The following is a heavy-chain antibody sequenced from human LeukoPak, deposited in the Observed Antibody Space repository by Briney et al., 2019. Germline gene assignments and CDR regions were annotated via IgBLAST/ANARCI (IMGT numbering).Heavy chain of an antibody. CDR1: GGSISSRNW. Sequence: SGTLSLTCAVSGGSISSRNWWIWVRQPPGKGLEWIGEIYPSGSTNYNPSLKSQVTISIDKSKSQFFLKLSSVTAADTAVYYCARDTGGRGRLDGFDIWGQGTVVTVSS. D-gene: IGHD2-8*02. J-gene: IGHJ3*02. CDR2: IYPSGST. CDR3: ARDTGGRGRLDGFDI. V-gene: IGHV4-4*02.